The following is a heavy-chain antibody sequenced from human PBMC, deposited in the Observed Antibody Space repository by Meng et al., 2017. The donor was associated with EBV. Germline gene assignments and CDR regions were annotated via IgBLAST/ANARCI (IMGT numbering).Heavy chain of an antibody. CDR3: ARRGGVADWFDP. V-gene: IGHV1-3*01. CDR1: GYTFTSYA. D-gene: IGHD2-15*01. Sequence: QLQLVQPGPEVKKPGASVKVSCKASGYTFTSYAMHWVRQAPGQRLEWMGWINAGNGNTKYSQKFQGRVTITRDTSASTAYTELSSLRSEDTAVYYCARRGGVADWFDPWGQGTLVTVSS. J-gene: IGHJ5*02. CDR2: INAGNGNT.